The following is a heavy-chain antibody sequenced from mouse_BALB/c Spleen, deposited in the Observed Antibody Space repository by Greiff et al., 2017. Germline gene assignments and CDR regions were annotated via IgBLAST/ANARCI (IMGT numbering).Heavy chain of an antibody. CDR2: ISSGGSYT. J-gene: IGHJ3*01. D-gene: IGHD2-2*01. CDR1: GFTFSSYA. V-gene: IGHV5-9-4*01. Sequence: EVKVVESGGGLVKPGGSLKLSCAASGFTFSSYAMSWVRQSPEKRLEWVAEISSGGSYTYYPDTVTGRFTISRDNAKNTLYLEMSSLRSEDTAMYYCARSYGYDERAWFAYWGQGTLVTVSA. CDR3: ARSYGYDERAWFAY.